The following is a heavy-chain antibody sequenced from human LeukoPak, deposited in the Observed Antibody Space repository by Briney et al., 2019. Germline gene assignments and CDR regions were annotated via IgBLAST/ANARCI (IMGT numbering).Heavy chain of an antibody. CDR3: AKDPFVYDFWSGYTKPRYYLDY. V-gene: IGHV3-23*01. Sequence: GGSLRLSCAASGFTFSSYAMSWVRQAPGKGLEWVSAISGSGGSTYYADSVKGRFTISRDNSKNTLYLQMNSLRAEDTAVYYCAKDPFVYDFWSGYTKPRYYLDYWGQGTLVTVSS. J-gene: IGHJ4*02. D-gene: IGHD3-3*01. CDR2: ISGSGGST. CDR1: GFTFSSYA.